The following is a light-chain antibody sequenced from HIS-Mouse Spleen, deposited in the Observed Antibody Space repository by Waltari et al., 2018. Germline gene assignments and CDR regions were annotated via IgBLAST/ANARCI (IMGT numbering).Light chain of an antibody. CDR2: DVS. J-gene: IGLJ2*01. CDR3: CSYAGSYTFV. V-gene: IGLV2-11*01. Sequence: QSALTQPRSVSGSPGQSVTISCTGTSSDVGCYNYVSWYHQHPGKAPNLMIYDVSKRPSGVPDRFSGSKSGNTASLTISGLQAEDEADYYCCSYAGSYTFVFGGGTKLTVL. CDR1: SSDVGCYNY.